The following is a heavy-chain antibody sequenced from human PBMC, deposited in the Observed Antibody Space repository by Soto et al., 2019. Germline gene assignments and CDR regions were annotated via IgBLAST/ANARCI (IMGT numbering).Heavy chain of an antibody. V-gene: IGHV3-33*01. CDR3: ARDMSSSWGQQDHYYYYYGMDV. J-gene: IGHJ6*02. CDR1: GFTFSSYG. D-gene: IGHD2-2*01. Sequence: QVQLVESGGGVVQPGRSLRLSCAASGFTFSSYGMHWVRQAPGKGLEWVAVIWYDGSNKYYADSVKGRFTISRDNSKNTLYLQMTSLRAEDTAGYYCARDMSSSWGQQDHYYYYYGMDVWGQGTTVSVSS. CDR2: IWYDGSNK.